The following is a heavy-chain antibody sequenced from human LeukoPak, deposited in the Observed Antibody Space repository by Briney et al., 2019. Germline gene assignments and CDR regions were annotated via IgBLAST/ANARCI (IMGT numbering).Heavy chain of an antibody. CDR2: INHSGST. D-gene: IGHD3-10*01. V-gene: IGHV4-39*07. J-gene: IGHJ5*02. CDR3: ARGHRITMVRGVIRTPTWFDP. Sequence: SETLSLTCTVSGGSISSSSYYWGWIRQPPGKGLEWIGEINHSGSTNYNPSLKSRVTISVDTSKNQFSLKLSSVTAADTAVYYCARGHRITMVRGVIRTPTWFDPWGQGTLVTVSS. CDR1: GGSISSSSYY.